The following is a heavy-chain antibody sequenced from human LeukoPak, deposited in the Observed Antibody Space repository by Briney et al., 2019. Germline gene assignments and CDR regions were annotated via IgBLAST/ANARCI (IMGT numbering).Heavy chain of an antibody. CDR2: ISYDGGNK. CDR1: GFPFSSYA. J-gene: IGHJ2*01. D-gene: IGHD3-3*01. Sequence: PGGSLSLSCAASGFPFSSYAMHWVRQAPGKGLGGVAVISYDGGNKYYADPVKGRFTISRDNSKNTLYLQMNSLRAEDTAVYYCARDNYDFWSGNYWYFDLWGRGTLVTVSS. CDR3: ARDNYDFWSGNYWYFDL. V-gene: IGHV3-30-3*01.